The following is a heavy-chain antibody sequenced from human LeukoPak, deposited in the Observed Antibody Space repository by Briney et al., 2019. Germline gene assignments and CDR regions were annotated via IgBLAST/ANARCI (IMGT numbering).Heavy chain of an antibody. Sequence: ARCMTLSCAASGFTFSSYWMDWVSPAQGKGLVWESRIHSDGGSASYADPVKGRFTISRDNAKSTLYLQMNRLRAEDTAVYYCARADYYCSSTSCGFDYWGQGTLVTVSS. CDR3: ARADYYCSSTSCGFDY. V-gene: IGHV3-74*01. J-gene: IGHJ4*02. CDR2: IHSDGGSA. D-gene: IGHD2-2*01. CDR1: GFTFSSYW.